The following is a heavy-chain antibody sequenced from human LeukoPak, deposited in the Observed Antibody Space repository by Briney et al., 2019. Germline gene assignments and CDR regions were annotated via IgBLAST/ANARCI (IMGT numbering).Heavy chain of an antibody. CDR3: ARGQQLVILGLFDY. CDR2: IKQDGSEK. J-gene: IGHJ4*02. CDR1: GFTFSSYW. Sequence: GGSLRLSCAASGFTFSSYWMSWVRQAPGKGLEWVANIKQDGSEKYYVDSVKGRFTISRDNAKNSLYLQMNSLRAEDTAMYYCARGQQLVILGLFDYWGQGTLVTVSS. V-gene: IGHV3-7*01. D-gene: IGHD6-13*01.